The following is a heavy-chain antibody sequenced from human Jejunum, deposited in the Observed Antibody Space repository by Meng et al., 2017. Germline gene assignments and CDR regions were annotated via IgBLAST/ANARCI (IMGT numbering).Heavy chain of an antibody. CDR2: IDTNTGNP. Sequence: QGQVVKSGSELKKPGASVKVSCKASGYTFSHYAINWLRQAPGQGLEWMGWIDTNTGNPMYAQGFIGRVVFSLDTSVSTAYLQISSLKADDTAVYYCTRDGYSDCSSTSCFDYWGQGTLVTVSS. CDR1: GYTFSHYA. V-gene: IGHV7-4-1*02. D-gene: IGHD2-2*01. J-gene: IGHJ4*02. CDR3: TRDGYSDCSSTSCFDY.